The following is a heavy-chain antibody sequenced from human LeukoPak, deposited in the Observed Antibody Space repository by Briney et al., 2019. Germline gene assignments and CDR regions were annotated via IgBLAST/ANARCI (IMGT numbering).Heavy chain of an antibody. CDR3: ATLDSTVVTPGAFDI. CDR2: MNPNSGNT. D-gene: IGHD4-23*01. CDR1: GYTFTNYD. J-gene: IGHJ3*02. Sequence: GASVKVSCKASGYTFTNYDINWVRQATGQGPEWMGWMNPNSGNTGYAQKFQGRVTISRNTSISTAYMELSSLRSEDTAVYYCATLDSTVVTPGAFDIWGQGTMVTVSS. V-gene: IGHV1-8*03.